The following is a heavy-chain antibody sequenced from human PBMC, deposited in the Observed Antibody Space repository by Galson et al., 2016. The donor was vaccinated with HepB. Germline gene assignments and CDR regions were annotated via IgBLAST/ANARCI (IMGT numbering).Heavy chain of an antibody. CDR3: ARDHIYYDSSGYYPPYYYFDY. CDR2: IYHSGST. D-gene: IGHD3-22*01. V-gene: IGHV4-4*02. CDR1: GGSISSSNW. Sequence: SETLSLTCAVSGGSISSSNWWSWVRQPPGKGLEWIGEIYHSGSTNYNPSLKGRVTISVDKSKNRFSLKLNTVTAADTAVYYCARDHIYYDSSGYYPPYYYFDYWGQGTLVTVSS. J-gene: IGHJ4*02.